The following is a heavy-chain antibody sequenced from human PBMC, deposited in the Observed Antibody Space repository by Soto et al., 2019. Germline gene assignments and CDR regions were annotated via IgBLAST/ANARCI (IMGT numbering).Heavy chain of an antibody. CDR1: GYTFTSYD. CDR3: ARGPRNWGVDY. J-gene: IGHJ4*02. Sequence: QVQLVQSEAEVKKPGASVKVSCKAGGYTFTSYDINWMRQATGQGLEWMGWMNPISGNTGYAQKFQGRVTMTRDTSISTAYMELSSLRSEDTAVYYCARGPRNWGVDYWGQGTLVTVSS. CDR2: MNPISGNT. V-gene: IGHV1-8*01. D-gene: IGHD7-27*01.